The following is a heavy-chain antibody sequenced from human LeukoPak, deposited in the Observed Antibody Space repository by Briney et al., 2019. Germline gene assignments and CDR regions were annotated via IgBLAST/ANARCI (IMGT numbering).Heavy chain of an antibody. D-gene: IGHD2-21*01. CDR3: VRDVWGDRDSYFDY. J-gene: IGHJ4*02. V-gene: IGHV3-74*01. Sequence: RGSLRLSCAASGFTFSSYWMHWVRQAPGKGLVWVSRINSDGRSTSYADSAKGRFTISRDNAKNTLYLQMNSLRAEDTAVYYCVRDVWGDRDSYFDYWGQGTLVTVSS. CDR2: INSDGRST. CDR1: GFTFSSYW.